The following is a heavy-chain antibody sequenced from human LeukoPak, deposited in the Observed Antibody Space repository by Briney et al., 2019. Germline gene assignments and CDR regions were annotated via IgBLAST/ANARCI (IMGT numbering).Heavy chain of an antibody. J-gene: IGHJ6*03. CDR1: GGSISSYY. CDR2: IYTSGST. CDR3: ARGALRYFDWLSPYYYYMDV. V-gene: IGHV4-4*07. Sequence: SETLSLTCTVSGGSISSYYWSWIRQPAGKGLEWIGRIYTSGSTNYNPSLKSRVTISVDTSKNQFSLKLSSVTAADTAVYCCARGALRYFDWLSPYYYYMDVWGKGTTVTVSS. D-gene: IGHD3-9*01.